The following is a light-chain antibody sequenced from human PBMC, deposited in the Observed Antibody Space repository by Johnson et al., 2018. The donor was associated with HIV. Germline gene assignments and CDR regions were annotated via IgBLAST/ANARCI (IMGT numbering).Light chain of an antibody. CDR3: GTWDSSLSAVGGYV. CDR2: DNN. J-gene: IGLJ1*01. Sequence: QPVLTQPPSVSAAPGQKVTISCSGSSSNIGNNYVSWYQQLPGTAPKLLIYDNNKRPSGIPDRFSGSKSGTSATLGITGLQTGDEADYYCGTWDSSLSAVGGYVFGTVTKVTVL. V-gene: IGLV1-51*01. CDR1: SSNIGNNY.